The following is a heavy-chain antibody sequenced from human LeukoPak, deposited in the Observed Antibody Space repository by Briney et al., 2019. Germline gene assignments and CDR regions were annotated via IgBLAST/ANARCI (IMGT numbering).Heavy chain of an antibody. CDR2: ISSSSSYI. V-gene: IGHV3-21*01. CDR1: GFTFSSYS. J-gene: IGHJ6*02. D-gene: IGHD3-9*01. CDR3: ARLLRYFDPDYYYYGMDV. Sequence: PGXXLRLSCAAPGFTFSSYSMNWVRQAPGKGLEWVSSISSSSSYIYYADSVKGGFTISRDNAKNSLYLQMNSLRAEDTAVYYCARLLRYFDPDYYYYGMDVWGQGTTVTVSS.